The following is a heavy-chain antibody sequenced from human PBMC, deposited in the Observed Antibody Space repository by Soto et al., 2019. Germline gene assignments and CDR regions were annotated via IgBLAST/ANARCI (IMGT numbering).Heavy chain of an antibody. CDR3: AARAPGERYYGVVDY. CDR1: GITFSNYW. D-gene: IGHD3-10*01. Sequence: EVHLVESGGGLAQPGGSLRLSCAASGITFSNYWITWVRQAPGKGLEWVANIKQDGSEVYYVDSVKGRFYISRDNTKNALYLQMNNLRAEDTAVYYCAARAPGERYYGVVDYWGQGTLVTVSS. V-gene: IGHV3-7*02. CDR2: IKQDGSEV. J-gene: IGHJ4*02.